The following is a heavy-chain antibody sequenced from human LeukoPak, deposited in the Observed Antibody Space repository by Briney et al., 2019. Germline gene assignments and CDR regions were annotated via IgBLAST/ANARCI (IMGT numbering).Heavy chain of an antibody. CDR1: GGSISSYY. J-gene: IGHJ6*02. D-gene: IGHD6-13*01. CDR3: ARHGAAAGHFYYYGVDV. V-gene: IGHV4-59*08. CDR2: IYYSGST. Sequence: LSETLSLTCTVSGGSISSYYWSWIRQPPGKGLEWIGFIYYSGSTNYSPSLKSRVTISVDTSKNQFSLKLTSVTAADTAMYYCARHGAAAGHFYYYGVDVWGQGTTVTVYS.